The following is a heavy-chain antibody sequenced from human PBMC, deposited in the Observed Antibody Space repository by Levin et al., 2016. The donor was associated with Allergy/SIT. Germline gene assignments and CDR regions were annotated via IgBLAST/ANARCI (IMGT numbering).Heavy chain of an antibody. CDR3: AKIAMHDYGDYREAGIFDY. J-gene: IGHJ4*02. CDR1: GFTFSSYG. D-gene: IGHD4-17*01. Sequence: GESLKISCAASGFTFSSYGMHWVRQAPGKGLEWVAFIRYDGSNKYYADSVKGRFTISRDNSKNTLYLQMNSLRAEDTAVYYCAKIAMHDYGDYREAGIFDYWGQGTLVTVSS. CDR2: IRYDGSNK. V-gene: IGHV3-30*02.